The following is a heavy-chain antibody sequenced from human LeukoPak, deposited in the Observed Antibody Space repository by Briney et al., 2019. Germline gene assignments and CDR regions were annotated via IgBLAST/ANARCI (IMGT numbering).Heavy chain of an antibody. J-gene: IGHJ4*02. Sequence: PGRSLRLSCAASGFTFSSYGMHWVRQAPGKGLEWVAVISYDGSNKYYADSVKGRFTISRDNSKNAFLRMNSLRAEDTAVYYCARDYDTSGSYFDFFDYWGQGTLVTVSS. CDR3: ARDYDTSGSYFDFFDY. V-gene: IGHV3-30*03. CDR1: GFTFSSYG. D-gene: IGHD3-22*01. CDR2: ISYDGSNK.